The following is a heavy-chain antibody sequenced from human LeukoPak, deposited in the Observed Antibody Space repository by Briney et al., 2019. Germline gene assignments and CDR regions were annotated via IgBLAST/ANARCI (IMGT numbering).Heavy chain of an antibody. D-gene: IGHD2-21*02. V-gene: IGHV4-38-2*02. CDR1: GYSISSGYY. J-gene: IGHJ4*02. Sequence: SETLSLTCTVSGYSISSGYYWGWIRQPPGKGLEWIGSIYHSGSTYYNPSLKSRVTISVDTSKNQFSLKLSSVTAADTAVYYCASFFPCGGGDCYQRGGYFDYWGQGTLVTVSS. CDR3: ASFFPCGGGDCYQRGGYFDY. CDR2: IYHSGST.